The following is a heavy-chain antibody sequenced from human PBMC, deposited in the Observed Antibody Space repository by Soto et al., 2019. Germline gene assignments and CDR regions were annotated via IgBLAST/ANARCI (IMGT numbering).Heavy chain of an antibody. V-gene: IGHV4-59*01. CDR2: IYYSGST. Sequence: SETLSLTCTVSGGSISSYYWSWIRQPPGKGLEWIGYIYYSGSTNYNPSLKSRVTISVDTSKNQFSLKLSSVTAADTAVYYCARASRQEDSYYYYGMDVWGQGTTVTVSS. J-gene: IGHJ6*02. CDR3: ARASRQEDSYYYYGMDV. D-gene: IGHD3-22*01. CDR1: GGSISSYY.